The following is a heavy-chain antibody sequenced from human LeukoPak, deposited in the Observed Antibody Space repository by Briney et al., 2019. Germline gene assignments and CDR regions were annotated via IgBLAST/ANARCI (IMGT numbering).Heavy chain of an antibody. CDR3: ARGSTTGRPIFDS. J-gene: IGHJ4*02. Sequence: SETLSLTCSVSGGAFSSHCWTWIRQPPGKGLEWIGYVYSSGSTNQNPSLNSRVTLSIDMSKNQFSLTLNSVTAADMAVYFCARGSTTGRPIFDSWGQGILVTVSS. CDR1: GGAFSSHC. CDR2: VYSSGST. V-gene: IGHV4-59*11. D-gene: IGHD6-6*01.